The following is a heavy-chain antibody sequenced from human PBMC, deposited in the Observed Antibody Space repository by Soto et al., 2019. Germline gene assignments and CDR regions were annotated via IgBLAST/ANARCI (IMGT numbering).Heavy chain of an antibody. CDR1: GGSISSGGYY. V-gene: IGHV4-31*03. D-gene: IGHD3-22*01. Sequence: SETLSLTCTVSGGSISSGGYYWSWIRQHPGKGLEWIGYIYYCGSTYYNPSLKSRVTISVDTSKNQFSLKLSSVTAADTAVYYCARFGYSTNIGIDYWGQGTLVTVSS. J-gene: IGHJ4*02. CDR3: ARFGYSTNIGIDY. CDR2: IYYCGST.